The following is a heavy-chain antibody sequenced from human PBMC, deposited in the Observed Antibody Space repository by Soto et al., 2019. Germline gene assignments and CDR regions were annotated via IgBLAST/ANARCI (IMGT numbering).Heavy chain of an antibody. D-gene: IGHD4-17*01. V-gene: IGHV1-69*06. CDR2: IIPIFGTA. J-gene: IGHJ5*02. CDR3: ARGHVTTVVTPGWFDP. Sequence: QVQLVQSGAEVKKPGSSVKVSCKASGGTFSSYAISWVRQAPGQGLEWMGGIIPIFGTANNAQKFQGRGTITADKSTSTAYMELSSLSSEDTAVYYCARGHVTTVVTPGWFDPWGEGTLVTVSS. CDR1: GGTFSSYA.